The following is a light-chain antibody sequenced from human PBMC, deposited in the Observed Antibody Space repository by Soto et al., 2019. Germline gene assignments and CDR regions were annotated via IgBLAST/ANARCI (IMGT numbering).Light chain of an antibody. V-gene: IGLV2-14*01. CDR2: EVS. CDR1: SSDVGGYNY. CDR3: SSYTSSSILYV. Sequence: QSVLTQPASVSGSPGQSITISCTGTSSDVGGYNYVSWYQQHPGKAPKLMIDEVSNRTSGVSNRFSGSKSGNTAYLTISGLQAEDEADYYCSSYTSSSILYVFGTGTKLTVL. J-gene: IGLJ1*01.